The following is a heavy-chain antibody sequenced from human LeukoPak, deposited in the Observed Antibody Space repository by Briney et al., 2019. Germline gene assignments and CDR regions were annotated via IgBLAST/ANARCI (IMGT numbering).Heavy chain of an antibody. CDR1: GFTFSSYT. Sequence: GGSLRLSCAASGFTFSSYTMNWVRQAPGKGLEWVSSLSGSGYNTYYADSVKGRFTISRDNSKNTVYLQMNSLRAEDTAVYYCAKDPYGTRYFDYWGQGTLVTVSS. V-gene: IGHV3-23*01. J-gene: IGHJ4*02. D-gene: IGHD2-2*01. CDR2: LSGSGYNT. CDR3: AKDPYGTRYFDY.